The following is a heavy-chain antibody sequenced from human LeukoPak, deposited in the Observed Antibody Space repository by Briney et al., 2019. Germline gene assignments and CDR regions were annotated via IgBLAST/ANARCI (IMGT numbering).Heavy chain of an antibody. D-gene: IGHD3-10*01. J-gene: IGHJ4*02. CDR3: AKDRVVRGVHPYYFDY. Sequence: PGGSLRLSCAASGFTFSSYAMSWVRQAPGKGLEWVSAISGSGGSTYYADSVKGRFTISRDNSKNTLYLQMNSLRAEDTAVYYCAKDRVVRGVHPYYFDYWGQGTLVTVSS. CDR1: GFTFSSYA. CDR2: ISGSGGST. V-gene: IGHV3-23*01.